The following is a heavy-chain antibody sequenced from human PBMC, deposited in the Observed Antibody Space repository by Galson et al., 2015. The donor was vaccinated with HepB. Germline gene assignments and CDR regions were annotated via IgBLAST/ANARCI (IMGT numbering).Heavy chain of an antibody. CDR2: IIPIFGTA. D-gene: IGHD6-19*01. CDR1: GGTFSSYA. CDR3: ARGSYSSGWTPTSTGWFDP. V-gene: IGHV1-69*13. Sequence: SVKVSCKASGGTFSSYAISWVRQAPGQGLEWMGGIIPIFGTANYAQKFQGRVTITADESTSTAYMELSSLRSEDTAVYYCARGSYSSGWTPTSTGWFDPWGQGTLVTVSS. J-gene: IGHJ5*02.